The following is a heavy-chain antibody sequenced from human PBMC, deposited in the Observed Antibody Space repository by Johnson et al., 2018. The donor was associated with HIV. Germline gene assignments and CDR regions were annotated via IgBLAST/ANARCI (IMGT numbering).Heavy chain of an antibody. V-gene: IGHV3-11*04. Sequence: QVQLVESGGGLVKPGGSLRLSCAASGFTFSDYYMSWIRQAPGKGLEWVSYISSSGSTIYYADSVKGRFTISRDNAKNSRSLQMNSLRAEDTAVYYCARVICTGGVCYDAFDIWGQGTMVTVSS. CDR2: ISSSGSTI. J-gene: IGHJ3*02. CDR1: GFTFSDYY. D-gene: IGHD2-8*02. CDR3: ARVICTGGVCYDAFDI.